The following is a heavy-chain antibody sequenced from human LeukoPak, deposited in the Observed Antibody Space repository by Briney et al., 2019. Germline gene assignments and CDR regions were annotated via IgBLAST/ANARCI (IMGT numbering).Heavy chain of an antibody. D-gene: IGHD6-19*01. CDR2: IKPDGSEK. V-gene: IGHV3-7*01. CDR3: ARDRAVAGLCDY. CDR1: GFDFSIYW. Sequence: GGSLRLSCAASGFDFSIYWMDWVRQAPGKGLEWVANIKPDGSEKYYVDSVKGRFTISRDNAKNSLYLQMNSLRVEDTAVYYCARDRAVAGLCDYWGQGTLVTVSS. J-gene: IGHJ4*02.